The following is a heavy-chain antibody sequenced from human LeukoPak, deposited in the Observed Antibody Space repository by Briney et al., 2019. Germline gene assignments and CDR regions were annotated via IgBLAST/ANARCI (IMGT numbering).Heavy chain of an antibody. CDR1: GFSFSSYW. Sequence: GGSLRLSYAASGFSFSSYWMSWVRQAPGKGPEWVANIKEDGSGKNYVDFVKGRFTISRDNAKNSLYLQMNSLRAEDTAVYYCARDLPYSVSVFDIWGQGTMVTVSS. D-gene: IGHD2-15*01. CDR3: ARDLPYSVSVFDI. V-gene: IGHV3-7*01. CDR2: IKEDGSGK. J-gene: IGHJ3*02.